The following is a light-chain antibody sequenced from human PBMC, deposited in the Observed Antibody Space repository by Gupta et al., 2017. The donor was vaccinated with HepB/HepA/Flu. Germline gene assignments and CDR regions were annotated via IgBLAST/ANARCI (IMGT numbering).Light chain of an antibody. V-gene: IGKV3-11*01. J-gene: IGKJ1*01. CDR1: QSVSSY. Sequence: EIVLTQSPATLSLSPGERATLSCRASQSVSSYLAWYQQKPGQAPRLLIYDASIRATGITARFSGSGAGTDFTLTISSREPEDFAVYYCQQLSDAHPTWTFGQGTKVEIK. CDR2: DAS. CDR3: QQLSDAHPTWT.